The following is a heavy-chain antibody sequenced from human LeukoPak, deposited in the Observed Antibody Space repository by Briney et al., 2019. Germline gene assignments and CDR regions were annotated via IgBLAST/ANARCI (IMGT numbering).Heavy chain of an antibody. Sequence: GGSLRLSCAASGFTFSSYSMNWVRQAPGKGLEWVSSISSSSSYIYYADSVKGRFTISRDNSKNTLHLQMTSLRAEDTAVYYCAKGPLIEVAGTTWDYWGQGTLVTVSS. J-gene: IGHJ4*02. CDR1: GFTFSSYS. CDR3: AKGPLIEVAGTTWDY. D-gene: IGHD6-19*01. V-gene: IGHV3-21*04. CDR2: ISSSSSYI.